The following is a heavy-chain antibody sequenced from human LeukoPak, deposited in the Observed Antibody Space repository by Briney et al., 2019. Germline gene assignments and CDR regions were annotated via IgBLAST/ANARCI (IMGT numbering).Heavy chain of an antibody. J-gene: IGHJ4*02. Sequence: ASVKVSCKASGYTFTSYDINWVRQATGQGLEWMGWMNPNSGNTGYAQKFQGRVTMTRNTFISTAYMELGSLGFEDTAVYYCARGTSYYASGSYPDFDYWGQGTLVTVSS. CDR2: MNPNSGNT. D-gene: IGHD3-10*01. CDR3: ARGTSYYASGSYPDFDY. CDR1: GYTFTSYD. V-gene: IGHV1-8*01.